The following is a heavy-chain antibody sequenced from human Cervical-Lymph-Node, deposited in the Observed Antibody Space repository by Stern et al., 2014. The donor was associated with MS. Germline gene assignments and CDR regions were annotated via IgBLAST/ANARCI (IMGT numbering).Heavy chain of an antibody. D-gene: IGHD5-24*01. CDR3: SRDADGYSLVFGY. J-gene: IGHJ4*02. CDR2: IHNSGTT. Sequence: QVKLQESGPGLVKPSQTLSLTCTVTGGSISSGEYYWSWIRQSPAKGLEWIGYIHNSGTTYYNPSLKSRVTISVDTSKNQFSLKLRSVTAADTAVYYCSRDADGYSLVFGYWGRGTLVTVSS. CDR1: GGSISSGEYY. V-gene: IGHV4-30-4*01.